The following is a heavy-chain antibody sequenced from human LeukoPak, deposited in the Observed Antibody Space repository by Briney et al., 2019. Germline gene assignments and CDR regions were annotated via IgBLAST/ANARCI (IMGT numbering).Heavy chain of an antibody. V-gene: IGHV1-8*03. Sequence: ASVKVSCKASEYTFTSYDINWVRQATGQGLEWMGWMSPKSGNTGYAQKFQGRVTITRNTSINTAYMELSRLGSEDTAVYYCARGVDYSNYGGDFDYWGQGTLVTVSS. D-gene: IGHD4-11*01. J-gene: IGHJ4*02. CDR3: ARGVDYSNYGGDFDY. CDR1: EYTFTSYD. CDR2: MSPKSGNT.